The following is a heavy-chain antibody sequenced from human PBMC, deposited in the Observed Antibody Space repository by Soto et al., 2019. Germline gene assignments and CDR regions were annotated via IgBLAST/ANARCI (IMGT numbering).Heavy chain of an antibody. D-gene: IGHD3-22*01. CDR1: GGTFSSYT. CDR2: IIPILGIA. V-gene: IGHV1-69*02. J-gene: IGHJ2*01. Sequence: QVQLVQSGAEVKKPGSSVKVSCKASGGTFSSYTISWVRQAPGQGLEWMGRIIPILGIANYAQKFQGRVTITADKSTTTAYMELSSLGSEDTAVYYCARAFRNYASSGYYSVDWYFDLWGRGTLVTVSS. CDR3: ARAFRNYASSGYYSVDWYFDL.